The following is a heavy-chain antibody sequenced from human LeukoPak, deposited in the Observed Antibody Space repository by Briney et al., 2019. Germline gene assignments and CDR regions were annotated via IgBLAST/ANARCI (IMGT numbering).Heavy chain of an antibody. CDR3: ARDIEQLVLNYYYGMDV. J-gene: IGHJ6*02. CDR1: GGTFSSYA. V-gene: IGHV1-46*01. D-gene: IGHD6-6*01. CDR2: INPSGGST. Sequence: ASVKVSCKASGGTFSSYAISWVRQAPGQGLEWMGIINPSGGSTSYAQKFQGRVTMTRDTSTSTVYMELSSLRSEDTAVYYCARDIEQLVLNYYYGMDVWGQGTTVTVSS.